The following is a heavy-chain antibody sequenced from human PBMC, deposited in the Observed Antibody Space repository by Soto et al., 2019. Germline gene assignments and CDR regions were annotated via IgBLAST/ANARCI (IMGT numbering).Heavy chain of an antibody. CDR2: ISWNSGSI. CDR3: AKDSDGSGSYSYYYMDV. CDR1: GFTFDDYA. V-gene: IGHV3-9*01. D-gene: IGHD3-10*01. J-gene: IGHJ6*03. Sequence: GGSLRLSCAASGFTFDDYAMHWVRQAPGKGLEWVSGISWNSGSIGYADSVKGRFTISRDNAKNSLYLQMNSLRAEDTALYYCAKDSDGSGSYSYYYMDVWGKGTTVTVSS.